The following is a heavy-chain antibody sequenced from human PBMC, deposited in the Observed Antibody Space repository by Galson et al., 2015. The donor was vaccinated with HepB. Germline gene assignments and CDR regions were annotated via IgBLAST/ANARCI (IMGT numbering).Heavy chain of an antibody. J-gene: IGHJ6*02. CDR3: AKSLGTGAARGLDV. Sequence: SLRLACAASGFSFSNYWMNWVRQAPGKGLEWVSTISGGGDGTYYADSVKGRFTVSRDNAKNTVSLQMNSLRDEDTAVYYCAKSLGTGAARGLDVWGQGTTVTVSS. CDR2: ISGGGDGT. CDR1: GFSFSNYW. V-gene: IGHV3-23*01. D-gene: IGHD2-8*02.